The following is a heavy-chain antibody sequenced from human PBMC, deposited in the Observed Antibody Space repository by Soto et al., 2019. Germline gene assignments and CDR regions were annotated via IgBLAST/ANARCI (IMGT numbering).Heavy chain of an antibody. CDR2: IIPILGIA. CDR3: VRGITEYDLLRTPYYYYGMDV. D-gene: IGHD3-9*01. V-gene: IGHV1-69*02. Sequence: QVQLVQSGAEVKKPGSSVKVSCKASGGTFSSYTISWVRQAPGQGLEWMGRIIPILGIANYAQKFQGRVPMTADKSASTAYMARGSLRSEDTAVYDCVRGITEYDLLRTPYYYYGMDVWGQGTTVTVSS. J-gene: IGHJ6*02. CDR1: GGTFSSYT.